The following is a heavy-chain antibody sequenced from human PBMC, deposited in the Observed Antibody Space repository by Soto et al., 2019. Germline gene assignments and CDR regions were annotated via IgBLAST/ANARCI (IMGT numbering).Heavy chain of an antibody. J-gene: IGHJ4*02. CDR3: TRGGYGDYVFDS. CDR2: INGLGDST. Sequence: GSLRLSCAASGFTFSSYAMGWVRQAPGKGLEWVSTINGLGDSTYYADSVKGRFTISRDISKNTLYLQMSSVRAEDTAIYYCTRGGYGDYVFDSWGQGTLVTVSS. CDR1: GFTFSSYA. D-gene: IGHD4-17*01. V-gene: IGHV3-23*01.